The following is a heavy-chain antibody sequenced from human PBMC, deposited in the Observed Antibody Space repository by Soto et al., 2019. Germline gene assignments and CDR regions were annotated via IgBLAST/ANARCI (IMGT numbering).Heavy chain of an antibody. CDR2: IKNKSGGK. CDR1: GYSFTDYH. D-gene: IGHD4-4*01. V-gene: IGHV1-2*04. Sequence: ATVKVSCKASGYSFTDYHIHWVRQVNGKGLKWLGRIKNKSGGKRTAQKFQGWVKMNTDKSISTAYMAMNSLTSDDKEIYYCETADSTDSSQAVCSFFFNSEMHVWG. CDR3: ETADSTDSSQAVCSFFFNSEMHV. J-gene: IGHJ6*03.